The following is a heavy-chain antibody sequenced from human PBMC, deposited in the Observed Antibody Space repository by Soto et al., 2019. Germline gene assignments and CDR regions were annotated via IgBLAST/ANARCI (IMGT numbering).Heavy chain of an antibody. CDR1: GYSFNCYW. D-gene: IGHD3-22*01. V-gene: IGHV5-51*01. J-gene: IGHJ4*02. Sequence: PGESLKISCKGSGYSFNCYWIGWVRQVPGKGLEWVGIIYPTDSDTTYSPSFQGQVTISVDKSITTAYLQWSSLNTSDTAIYYCARWQDYSDSSGYYADYWGQGTLVTVSS. CDR2: IYPTDSDT. CDR3: ARWQDYSDSSGYYADY.